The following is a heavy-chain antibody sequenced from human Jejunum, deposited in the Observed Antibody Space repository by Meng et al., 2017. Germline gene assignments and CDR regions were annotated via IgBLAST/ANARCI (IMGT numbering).Heavy chain of an antibody. D-gene: IGHD2/OR15-2a*01. V-gene: IGHV4-61*01. Sequence: SETLSLTCTVSGGSVNSISHYWNWIRQPPGKGLEWIGYIFYSGSSKYNPSLSNRVTISLDTSKNQFSLKVSSVTAADTAVYYCANMFCTRTTCEESWGRGILVTVSS. CDR2: IFYSGSS. J-gene: IGHJ5*02. CDR3: ANMFCTRTTCEES. CDR1: GGSVNSISHY.